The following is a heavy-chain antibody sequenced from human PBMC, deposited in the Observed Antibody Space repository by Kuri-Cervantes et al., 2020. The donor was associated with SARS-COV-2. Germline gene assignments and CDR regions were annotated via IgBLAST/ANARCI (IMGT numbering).Heavy chain of an antibody. CDR2: IYTSGST. CDR1: GGSFSSYY. Sequence: LSLTCAVYGGSFSSYYWSWIRQPAGKGLEWIGRIYTSGSTNYSPSLKSRVTMSVDTSKNQFSLKLSSVTAADTAVYYCAREPLFSVVGATYYYYYYMDVWGKGTTVTVSS. V-gene: IGHV4-4*07. D-gene: IGHD1-26*01. CDR3: AREPLFSVVGATYYYYYYMDV. J-gene: IGHJ6*03.